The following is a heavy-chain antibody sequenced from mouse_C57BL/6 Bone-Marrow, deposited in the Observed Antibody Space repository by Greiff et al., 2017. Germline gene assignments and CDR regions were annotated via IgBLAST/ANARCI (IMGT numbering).Heavy chain of an antibody. CDR1: GYTFTSYW. CDR3: ARCEGQLGYFDY. Sequence: QVQLQQPGAELVRPGTPVKLSCKASGYTFTSYWMHWVKQRPGQGLEWIGVIDPSDSYTNYNQKFKGKATLTVDTSSSTAYMQLSSLTSEDSAVYYCARCEGQLGYFDYWGQGTTLTVSS. J-gene: IGHJ2*01. CDR2: IDPSDSYT. D-gene: IGHD4-1*02. V-gene: IGHV1-59*01.